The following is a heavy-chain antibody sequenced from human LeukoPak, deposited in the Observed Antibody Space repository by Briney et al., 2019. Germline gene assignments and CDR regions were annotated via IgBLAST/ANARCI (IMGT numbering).Heavy chain of an antibody. CDR1: QYTFTDYY. CDR3: TREDY. Sequence: ASVKVSCKASQYTFTDYYILWVRQAPGQGLEWMGWIHPNSGATTYAQKFQVRVTLTRDTSINTAYMELSGLRSDDTAVYYCTREDYWGQGTLVTVSS. V-gene: IGHV1-2*02. CDR2: IHPNSGAT. J-gene: IGHJ4*02.